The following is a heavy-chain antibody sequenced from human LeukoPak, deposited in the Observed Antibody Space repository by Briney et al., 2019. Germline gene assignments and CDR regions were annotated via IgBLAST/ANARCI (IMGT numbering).Heavy chain of an antibody. J-gene: IGHJ5*02. Sequence: GASVKVSCKASGYTFTGYYIHWVRQAPGQGLEWMAWINPNNGDTHYAQKFQGRVTMTRDTSISTAYMDLSTLRSGDTAVYYCARWVASPSTGWFDPWGQGTLVTVSS. D-gene: IGHD6-19*01. V-gene: IGHV1-2*02. CDR3: ARWVASPSTGWFDP. CDR1: GYTFTGYY. CDR2: INPNNGDT.